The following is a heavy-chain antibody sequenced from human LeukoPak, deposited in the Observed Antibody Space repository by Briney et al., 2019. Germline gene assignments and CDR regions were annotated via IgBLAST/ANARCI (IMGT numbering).Heavy chain of an antibody. J-gene: IGHJ4*02. Sequence: ASVKVSCKASGYTFTGYYMHWVRQAPGQGLEWMGWINPNSGGTNYAQKFQGRVTMTRDTSITTAFMELSSLSSDDTAVYYCARVRITMVRGVPQRGILSFDYWGQGTLVTVSS. D-gene: IGHD3-10*01. CDR1: GYTFTGYY. CDR3: ARVRITMVRGVPQRGILSFDY. V-gene: IGHV1-2*02. CDR2: INPNSGGT.